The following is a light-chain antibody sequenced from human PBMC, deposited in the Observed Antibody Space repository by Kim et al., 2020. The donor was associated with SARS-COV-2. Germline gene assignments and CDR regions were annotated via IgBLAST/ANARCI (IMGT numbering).Light chain of an antibody. V-gene: IGKV3-11*01. CDR3: QQRSNWPPHT. J-gene: IGKJ2*01. Sequence: EIVLTQSPATLSLSPGETATLSCRASQSISTYLAWYQQKPGQAPRLLIYDATTRFPGVPARFSGSGSGTDFTLTISSLEPGDFAVYFCQQRSNWPPHTFGQGTKLEI. CDR1: QSISTY. CDR2: DAT.